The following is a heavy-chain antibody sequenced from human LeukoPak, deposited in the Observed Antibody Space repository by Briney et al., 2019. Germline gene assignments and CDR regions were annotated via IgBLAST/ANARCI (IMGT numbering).Heavy chain of an antibody. CDR3: ARRKYYYGSGKGSDYYYGMDV. CDR1: GGSFSGYY. J-gene: IGHJ6*02. Sequence: KASETLSLTCAVYGGSFSGYYWSWIRQPPGKGLEWIGGINHSGSTNYNPSLKSRVTISVDTSKNQFSLKLSSVTAADTAVYYCARRKYYYGSGKGSDYYYGMDVWGQGTTVTVSS. D-gene: IGHD3-10*01. CDR2: INHSGST. V-gene: IGHV4-34*01.